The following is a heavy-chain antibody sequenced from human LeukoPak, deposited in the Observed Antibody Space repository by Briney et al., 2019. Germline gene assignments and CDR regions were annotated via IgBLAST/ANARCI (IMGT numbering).Heavy chain of an antibody. CDR1: GGSISSGSYY. V-gene: IGHV4-61*02. CDR3: AREGRCSGGSCYTPPIGVDY. D-gene: IGHD2-15*01. Sequence: SQTLSLTCTVSGGSISSGSYYWSWIRQPAGKGLEWIGRIYTSGSTNYNPSLKSRVTISVDTSKNQFSLKLSSVTAADTAVYYYAREGRCSGGSCYTPPIGVDYWGQGTLVTVSS. J-gene: IGHJ4*02. CDR2: IYTSGST.